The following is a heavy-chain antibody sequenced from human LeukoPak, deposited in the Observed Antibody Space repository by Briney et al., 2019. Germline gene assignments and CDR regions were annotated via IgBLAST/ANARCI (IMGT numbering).Heavy chain of an antibody. CDR3: ARGLRLLPPRFDI. D-gene: IGHD2-15*01. Sequence: KPSETLSLTCAVYGGSFSGYYWSWIRQPPGKGLEWIGEINHSGSTNYNPSLKSRATISVDTSKNQFSLKLSSVTAADTAVYYCARGLRLLPPRFDIWGQGTMVTVSS. V-gene: IGHV4-34*01. CDR2: INHSGST. CDR1: GGSFSGYY. J-gene: IGHJ3*02.